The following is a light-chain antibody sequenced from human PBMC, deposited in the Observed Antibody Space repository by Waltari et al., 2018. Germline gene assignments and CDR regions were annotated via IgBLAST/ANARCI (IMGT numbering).Light chain of an antibody. CDR2: AAS. Sequence: DIQMTQSPSSLSASAGDTVTITCRASQGIITYLNWFQQKPGKPPKRLIYAASSLESGVPSRFSGSGSGTDFTLTISSLQPEDFTTYYCRQYHSHPPTFGQGTKVEI. V-gene: IGKV1-16*01. J-gene: IGKJ1*01. CDR3: RQYHSHPPT. CDR1: QGIITY.